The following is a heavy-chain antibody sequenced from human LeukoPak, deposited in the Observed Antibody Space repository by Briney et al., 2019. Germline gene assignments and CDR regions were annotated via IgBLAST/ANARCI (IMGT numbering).Heavy chain of an antibody. CDR1: GFTLSSYA. J-gene: IGHJ6*02. Sequence: GESLRLSCAASGFTLSSYAMHWVRQAPGKGLEWVAVILYDGSNKYYADSVKGRFTISRDNSKNTLYLQMNSLRAEDTAVYYCARAPRGAPPFYYYYGMDVWGQGTTVTVSS. D-gene: IGHD2-15*01. V-gene: IGHV3-30-3*01. CDR3: ARAPRGAPPFYYYYGMDV. CDR2: ILYDGSNK.